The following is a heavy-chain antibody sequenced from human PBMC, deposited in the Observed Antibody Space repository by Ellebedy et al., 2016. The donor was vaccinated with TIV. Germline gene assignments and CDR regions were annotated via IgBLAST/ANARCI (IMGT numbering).Heavy chain of an antibody. CDR3: ARQSRYCSSTSCYADYDY. D-gene: IGHD2-2*01. CDR2: ISHDGNIQ. V-gene: IGHV3-30*03. Sequence: GGSLRLXXVASGITFSSFGMHWVRQAPGKGLEWVAVISHDGNIQHYGDSVKGRFTISRANSKNTLFLSMNSLRSEDTAVYYCARQSRYCSSTSCYADYDYWGQGTLVTVSS. CDR1: GITFSSFG. J-gene: IGHJ4*02.